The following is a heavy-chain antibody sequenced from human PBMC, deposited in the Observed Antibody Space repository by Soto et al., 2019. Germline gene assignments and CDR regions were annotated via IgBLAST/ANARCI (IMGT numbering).Heavy chain of an antibody. CDR1: GGTFNNYA. CDR3: SSCGIMYHSIGSYLGIAGMDV. Sequence: QVQLVQSGAEVKKPESSVRVSCKASGGTFNNYAITWVRQAPGQGLEWMGGTIPMFGTTNYAEKFQGRVTMTADEPTNTVYMALSSLRSEDTAVYYCSSCGIMYHSIGSYLGIAGMDVWGQGTTVSVSS. J-gene: IGHJ6*02. CDR2: TIPMFGTT. D-gene: IGHD3-22*01. V-gene: IGHV1-69*12.